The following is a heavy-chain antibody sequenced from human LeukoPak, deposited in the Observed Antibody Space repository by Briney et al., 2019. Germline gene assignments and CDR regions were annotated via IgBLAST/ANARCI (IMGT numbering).Heavy chain of an antibody. CDR3: ARAPYFDFWSGYPPDY. CDR2: INSDGSTT. D-gene: IGHD3-3*01. J-gene: IGHJ4*02. V-gene: IGHV3-74*01. CDR1: GFTFRSYW. Sequence: GGTLRLSCAASGFTFRSYWMHWVRQAPGKGLVWVSRINSDGSTTNYADSVKGRFTISRDNAKNTLYLQMNSLRAEDTAVYYCARAPYFDFWSGYPPDYWGQGTLVTVSS.